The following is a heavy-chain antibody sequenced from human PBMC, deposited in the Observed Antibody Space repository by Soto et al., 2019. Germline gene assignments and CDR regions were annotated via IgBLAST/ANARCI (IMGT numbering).Heavy chain of an antibody. J-gene: IGHJ4*02. D-gene: IGHD3-22*01. CDR1: GFSLSTTGMC. Sequence: ASGPTLVNPTQTLTLTCTFSGFSLSTTGMCVSWIRQPPGKALEWLARIDWDDDKYYSTSLKTRLTISKDTSKNQVVLTMTNMDPVDTATYYCARDRYYYDSSGYYDYWGQGTLVTVSS. CDR3: ARDRYYYDSSGYYDY. V-gene: IGHV2-70*11. CDR2: IDWDDDK.